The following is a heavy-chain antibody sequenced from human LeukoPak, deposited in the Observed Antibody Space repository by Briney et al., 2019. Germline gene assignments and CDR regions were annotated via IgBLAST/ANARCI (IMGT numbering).Heavy chain of an antibody. CDR3: ARGAPIDH. V-gene: IGHV3-74*01. CDR1: GFTVSSSW. Sequence: GRSLRLSCAASGFTVSSSWMYWLRHSPRNGLVWVSRMNSDVTTISYADSVRGRFTISRDNAQNTLYLQMDSLRVEDTAVYYCARGAPIDHWGQGVLVTVSS. CDR2: MNSDVTTI. J-gene: IGHJ5*02.